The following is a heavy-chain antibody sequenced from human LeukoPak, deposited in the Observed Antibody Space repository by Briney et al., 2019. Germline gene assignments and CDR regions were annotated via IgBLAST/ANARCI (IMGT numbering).Heavy chain of an antibody. CDR2: ISAYNGNT. V-gene: IGHV1-18*01. Sequence: ASVKVSCRASGYTFTSYGISWVRQAPGQGLEWMGWISAYNGNTNYAQKLQGRVTMTTDTSTSTAYMELRSLRSDDTAVYYCARDGGGELLDAFDIWGQGTMVTVSS. D-gene: IGHD1-26*01. J-gene: IGHJ3*02. CDR1: GYTFTSYG. CDR3: ARDGGGELLDAFDI.